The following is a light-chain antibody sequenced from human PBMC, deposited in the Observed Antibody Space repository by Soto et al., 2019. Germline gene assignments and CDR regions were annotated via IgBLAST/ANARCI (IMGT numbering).Light chain of an antibody. CDR3: QQSGSSPT. Sequence: EIVLTQSPGTLSLSPGERATLSCRASQSVSSSYLAWYQQKPGQAPRLLIYGASSRATGIPDRFSGSVSGTDFTLTISKLEPEDFAVYYCQQSGSSPTFGQGTKLEIK. CDR2: GAS. V-gene: IGKV3-20*01. J-gene: IGKJ1*01. CDR1: QSVSSSY.